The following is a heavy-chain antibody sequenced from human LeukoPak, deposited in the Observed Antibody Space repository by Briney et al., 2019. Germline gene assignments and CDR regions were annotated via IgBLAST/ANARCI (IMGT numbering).Heavy chain of an antibody. CDR2: ISGSGGRT. CDR3: ARDLRTDQVFDL. CDR1: GFTFSSYA. D-gene: IGHD5/OR15-5a*01. V-gene: IGHV3-23*01. Sequence: SGGSLRLSCAASGFTFSSYAMSWVRQAPGKGLEWVSAISGSGGRTYYADSVKGRFTISRDNSKNTLYLQMNSLRAEDTAVYYCARDLRTDQVFDLWGRGTMVTVSS. J-gene: IGHJ3*01.